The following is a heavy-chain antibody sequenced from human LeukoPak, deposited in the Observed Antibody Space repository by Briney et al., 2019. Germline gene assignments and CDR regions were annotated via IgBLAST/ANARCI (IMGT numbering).Heavy chain of an antibody. Sequence: GGSLRLSCAASGFTFSSYAMHWVGQSPGKGREGVAVISYDGSNKYYADSVKARFTISRDNSKNTLYLQMNSLRAQDTAVYSCERDEIRIAAAGFYFDYWGQGTLVTVSS. CDR2: ISYDGSNK. J-gene: IGHJ4*02. CDR1: GFTFSSYA. D-gene: IGHD6-13*01. V-gene: IGHV3-30*04. CDR3: ERDEIRIAAAGFYFDY.